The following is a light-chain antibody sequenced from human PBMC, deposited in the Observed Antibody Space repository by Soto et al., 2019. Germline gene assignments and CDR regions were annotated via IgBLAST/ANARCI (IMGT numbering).Light chain of an antibody. CDR2: GAS. J-gene: IGKJ3*01. CDR1: QSVSSSY. V-gene: IGKV3-20*01. CDR3: QQYGSPGT. Sequence: EIVLTQSPGTLSLSPGERATFSCRASQSVSSSYLAWYQQKPGQAPRLLIYGASSRATGIPDRFSGSGSGKDFTLTISRLEPEDFAVYYCQQYGSPGTFGPGTKVDIK.